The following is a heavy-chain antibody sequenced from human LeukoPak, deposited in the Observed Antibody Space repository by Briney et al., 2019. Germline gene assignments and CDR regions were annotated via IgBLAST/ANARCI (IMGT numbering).Heavy chain of an antibody. Sequence: GGSLRLSCAASGFTFSSYWMSWVRQAPGKGLEWVANIKQDGSEKYYVDSVKGRFTISRDNSKNTLYLQMNSLRAEDTAVYYCARTGYSSGRTPYYFDYWGQGTLVTVSS. V-gene: IGHV3-7*03. CDR3: ARTGYSSGRTPYYFDY. J-gene: IGHJ4*02. CDR2: IKQDGSEK. D-gene: IGHD6-19*01. CDR1: GFTFSSYW.